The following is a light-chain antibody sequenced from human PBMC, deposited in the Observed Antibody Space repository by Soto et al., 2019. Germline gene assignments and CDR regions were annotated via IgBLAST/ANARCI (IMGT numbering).Light chain of an antibody. J-gene: IGLJ2*01. CDR3: ATWDYSLTGEV. CDR1: SSNIGNNY. CDR2: DNN. V-gene: IGLV1-51*01. Sequence: QSVLTQPPSVSAAPGQKVTISCSGSSSNIGNNYVSWYQQLPGTAPKLLIYDNNKRPSGIPDRLSGSKSGTSGTLDITGLQTGDEADYYCATWDYSLTGEVFGGGTKVTVL.